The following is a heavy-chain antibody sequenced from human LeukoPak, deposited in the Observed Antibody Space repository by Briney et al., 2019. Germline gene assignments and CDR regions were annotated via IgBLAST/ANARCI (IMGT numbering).Heavy chain of an antibody. CDR2: ISGSGGTT. D-gene: IGHD6-13*01. CDR3: AKYSRPPSIDY. CDR1: GFTFNTYA. J-gene: IGHJ4*02. V-gene: IGHV3-23*01. Sequence: GGSLRLSCAASGFTFNTYAMSWVRQAPGKGLERVSVISGSGGTTYYADSVKGRFTISRDNSKNTLYLQMNSLRAEDTAVYYCAKYSRPPSIDYWGQGTLVTVSS.